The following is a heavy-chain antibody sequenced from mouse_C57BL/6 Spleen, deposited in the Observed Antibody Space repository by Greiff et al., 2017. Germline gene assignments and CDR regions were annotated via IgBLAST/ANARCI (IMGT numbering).Heavy chain of an antibody. CDR3: ARGGRKGRDYAMDY. J-gene: IGHJ4*01. CDR1: GYTFTSYW. Sequence: QVQLQQPGAELVKPGASVKMSCKASGYTFTSYWITWVKQRPGQGLEWIGDIYPGSGSTNYNEKFKSKATLTVDTSSSTAYMQLSSRTSEDSAVYYCARGGRKGRDYAMDYWGQGTSVTVSS. V-gene: IGHV1-55*01. CDR2: IYPGSGST. D-gene: IGHD1-1*01.